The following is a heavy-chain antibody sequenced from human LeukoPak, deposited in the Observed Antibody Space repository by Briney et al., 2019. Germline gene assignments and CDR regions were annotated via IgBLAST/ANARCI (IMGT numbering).Heavy chain of an antibody. CDR1: GYTFSSFW. V-gene: IGHV3-74*01. J-gene: IGHJ1*01. CDR2: IDSDGSGT. Sequence: GGSLRLSCAASGYTFSSFWIHWVRQAPGKGLEWVARIDSDGSGTRYADSVKGRFTISRDNAKYTLYLQMNSLRAEDTAVYYCARVLSADSPGFQHWGQGTLVTVSS. CDR3: ARVLSADSPGFQH. D-gene: IGHD3-22*01.